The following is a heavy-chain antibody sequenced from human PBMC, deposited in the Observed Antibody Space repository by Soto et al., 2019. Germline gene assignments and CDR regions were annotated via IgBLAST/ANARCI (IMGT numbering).Heavy chain of an antibody. J-gene: IGHJ4*02. CDR3: ARLGLPPHTPDY. Sequence: PGASLKIYCKGSANSFNTFCSAWVRQLPGKGLECMGFIYPGDSETRYCPSFQGPFTISPDKSRSTAYLRWGSLKASHSAIYYCARLGLPPHTPDYCGQGTLVTVS. D-gene: IGHD2-2*02. CDR2: IYPGDSET. CDR1: ANSFNTFC. V-gene: IGHV5-51*01.